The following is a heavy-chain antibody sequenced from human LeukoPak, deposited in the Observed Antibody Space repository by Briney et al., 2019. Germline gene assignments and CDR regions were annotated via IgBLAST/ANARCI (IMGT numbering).Heavy chain of an antibody. V-gene: IGHV1-18*01. Sequence: ASVKVSCKASGYTFTSYGISWVRQAPGQGLEWMGWISAYNGNTNYAQKLQGRVTLTTGTSTSTAYMGLRSLRSDDTAVYYCARAGHRRYYYDNGYDYWGQGTLVTVSS. D-gene: IGHD3-22*01. CDR3: ARAGHRRYYYDNGYDY. CDR2: ISAYNGNT. J-gene: IGHJ4*02. CDR1: GYTFTSYG.